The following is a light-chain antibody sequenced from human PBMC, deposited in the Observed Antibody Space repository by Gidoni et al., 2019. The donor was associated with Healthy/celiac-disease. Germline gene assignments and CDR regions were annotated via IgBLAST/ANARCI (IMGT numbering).Light chain of an antibody. V-gene: IGKV3-11*01. CDR2: DAS. Sequence: EIVLTQSPATLSLSPGERATLACRASQSVSSYLAWYKQKPGQAPRLLIYDASNRATGITARFSGSGSGTDFTLTISSLEPEDFAVYYCQQRSNWPFALTFGGGTKVEIK. J-gene: IGKJ4*01. CDR3: QQRSNWPFALT. CDR1: QSVSSY.